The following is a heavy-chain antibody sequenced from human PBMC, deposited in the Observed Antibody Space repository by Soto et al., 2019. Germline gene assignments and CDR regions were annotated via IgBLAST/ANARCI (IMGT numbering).Heavy chain of an antibody. Sequence: GGSLRLSCAASGFTFSSYAMSWVRQAPGKGLEWVSAISGSGGSTYYADSVKGRFTISRDNSKNTLYLQMNSLRAEDTAVYYCAIEAYCGGDCYLGSLYFDYWGQGTLVTVSS. CDR1: GFTFSSYA. CDR3: AIEAYCGGDCYLGSLYFDY. CDR2: ISGSGGST. V-gene: IGHV3-23*01. J-gene: IGHJ4*02. D-gene: IGHD2-21*01.